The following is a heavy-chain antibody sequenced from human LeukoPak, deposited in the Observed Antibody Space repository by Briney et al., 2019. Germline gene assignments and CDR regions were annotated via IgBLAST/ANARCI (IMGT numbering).Heavy chain of an antibody. D-gene: IGHD2-21*01. CDR1: GYTFTGYY. CDR3: ARSISPRDAFDI. Sequence: ASVKVSCKASGYTFTGYYMHWVRQAPGQGLEWMGWINPNSGGTNYAQKFQGRVTMTRDTSISTAYMELSRLRSDDTAVYYCARSISPRDAFDIWGQGTTVTVSS. V-gene: IGHV1-2*02. J-gene: IGHJ3*02. CDR2: INPNSGGT.